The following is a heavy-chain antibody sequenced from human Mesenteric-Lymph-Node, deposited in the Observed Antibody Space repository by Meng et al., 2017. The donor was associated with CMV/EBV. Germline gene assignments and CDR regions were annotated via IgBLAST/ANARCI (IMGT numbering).Heavy chain of an antibody. CDR1: GFTFSSYA. CDR2: ISASGATT. CDR3: AKRPPSAQGGAFDI. Sequence: GESLKISCAASGFTFSSYAMSWVRQAPGKGLEWVSAISASGATTYYADSVKGRFTISRDNSKNTLYLQMNSLRVEDTAIYYCAKRPPSAQGGAFDIWGQGTMVTVSS. V-gene: IGHV3-23*01. D-gene: IGHD2-2*01. J-gene: IGHJ3*02.